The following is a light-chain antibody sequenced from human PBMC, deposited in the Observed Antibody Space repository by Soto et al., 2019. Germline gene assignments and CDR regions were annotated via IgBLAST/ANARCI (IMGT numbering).Light chain of an antibody. V-gene: IGLV1-40*01. CDR1: SSNIGAGYD. Sequence: QSVLTQPPSVSGAPGQRVTIPCTGSSSNIGAGYDVHWYQQLPGTAPKLLVYGNNYRPSGVPDRVSGAKSGTSASLAITGLQAEDEADYYGQSYGSGLSGPDDVFGTGTKLTVL. J-gene: IGLJ1*01. CDR2: GNN. CDR3: QSYGSGLSGPDDV.